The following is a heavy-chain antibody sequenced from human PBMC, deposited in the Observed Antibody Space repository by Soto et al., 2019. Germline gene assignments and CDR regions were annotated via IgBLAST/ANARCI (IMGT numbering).Heavy chain of an antibody. CDR2: IWCDGSNK. CDR1: GFTFSSYG. J-gene: IGHJ6*02. Sequence: GGSLRLSCAASGFTFSSYGMHWVRQAPGKGLEWVAVIWCDGSNKYYADSVKGRFTISRDNSKDTLYLQMNSLRAEDTAVYYCARDSYSSSWPTYYYYGMDVWGQGTTVTVSS. CDR3: ARDSYSSSWPTYYYYGMDV. D-gene: IGHD6-13*01. V-gene: IGHV3-33*01.